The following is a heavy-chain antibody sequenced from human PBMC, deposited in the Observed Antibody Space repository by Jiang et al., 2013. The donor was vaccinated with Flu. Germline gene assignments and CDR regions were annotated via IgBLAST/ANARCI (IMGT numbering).Heavy chain of an antibody. Sequence: YYVDSVKGRFTISRDNARSSLYLQMNSLRVEDRAVYYCARDYSTGRQIYHYWGQGTLVTVSS. D-gene: IGHD4-11*01. V-gene: IGHV3-7*01. J-gene: IGHJ4*02. CDR3: ARDYSTGRQIYHY.